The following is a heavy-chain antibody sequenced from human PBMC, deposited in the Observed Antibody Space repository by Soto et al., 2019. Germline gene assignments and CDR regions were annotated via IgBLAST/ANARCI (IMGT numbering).Heavy chain of an antibody. CDR2: IKHDGSAK. D-gene: IGHD6-13*01. V-gene: IGHV3-7*01. CDR3: ARDPYSSSWYDDF. Sequence: EVQLVESGGGLVQPGGSLRLSCAASGFTFSSYWMSWVRQAPGKGLEWVANIKHDGSAKYYVDSVRGRFTISRDNAKNSLFLQMNSLRVEDTAVYYCARDPYSSSWYDDFWGQGTLVTVSS. CDR1: GFTFSSYW. J-gene: IGHJ4*02.